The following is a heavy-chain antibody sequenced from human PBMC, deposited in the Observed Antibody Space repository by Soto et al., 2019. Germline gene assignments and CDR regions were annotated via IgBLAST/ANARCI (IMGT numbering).Heavy chain of an antibody. Sequence: QVLLQESGPGLVQPSGTLSLSCAVSGVSISSNYYWGWVRQPPGKGLEWLGDISHIGSVNYSPSLMSRVTISMDRSENQFSLKLNSVTAADTAVYYCVRSFGWYAIDCWGQGTLVIVSS. J-gene: IGHJ4*02. CDR3: VRSFGWYAIDC. CDR2: ISHIGSV. CDR1: GVSISSNYY. V-gene: IGHV4-4*02. D-gene: IGHD6-19*01.